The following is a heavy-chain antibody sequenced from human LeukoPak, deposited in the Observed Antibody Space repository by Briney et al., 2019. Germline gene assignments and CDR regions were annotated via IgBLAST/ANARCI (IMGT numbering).Heavy chain of an antibody. Sequence: SETLSLTCTVSGGSISSGGYYWSWIRQPPGKGLEWIGYIYHSGSTYYNPSLKSRVTISVDRSKNQFSLKLSSVTAADTAVYYCARETIFGRNFDYWGQGTLVTVSS. D-gene: IGHD3-3*01. CDR3: ARETIFGRNFDY. V-gene: IGHV4-30-2*01. J-gene: IGHJ4*02. CDR1: GGSISSGGYY. CDR2: IYHSGST.